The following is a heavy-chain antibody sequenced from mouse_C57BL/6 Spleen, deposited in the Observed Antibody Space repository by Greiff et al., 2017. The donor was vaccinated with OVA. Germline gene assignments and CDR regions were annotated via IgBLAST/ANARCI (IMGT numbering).Heavy chain of an antibody. V-gene: IGHV1-69*01. CDR3: AREGAAPYGSDSHFDV. D-gene: IGHD1-1*01. CDR1: GYTFTSYW. J-gene: IGHJ1*03. CDR2: IDPSDSYT. Sequence: QVQLQQPGAELVMPGASVKLSCKASGYTFTSYWMHWVKQRPGQGLEWIGEIDPSDSYTNYNQKFKGKSTLTVDKSSSTAYMQLSSLTSEDSAVYYCAREGAAPYGSDSHFDVWGTGTTVTVSS.